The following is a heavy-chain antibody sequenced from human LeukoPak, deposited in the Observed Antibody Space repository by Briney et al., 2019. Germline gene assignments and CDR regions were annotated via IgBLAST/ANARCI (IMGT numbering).Heavy chain of an antibody. CDR2: VSADGGTT. J-gene: IGHJ4*02. CDR1: GFTFNDYA. CDR3: AKDLSGDGYNWGIFDY. Sequence: GGSLRLSCAASGFTFNDYAMHWVRQPPGKGLEWVSVVSADGGTTFYADSVKRRFIISRDNTKTSLYLQMNSLRTEDTALYYCAKDLSGDGYNWGIFDYWVQGTPVTVSS. V-gene: IGHV3-43*02. D-gene: IGHD5-24*01.